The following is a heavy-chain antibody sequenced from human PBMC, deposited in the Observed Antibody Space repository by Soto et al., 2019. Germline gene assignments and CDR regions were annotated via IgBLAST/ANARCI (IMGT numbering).Heavy chain of an antibody. Sequence: EVQLVESGGGLVQPGGSLRLSCAASGFTFTDHYMDWVRQAPGKGLEWIGRIRIKPRGYTTEYAASVTGRFTIFRDDSQKSVYLQINSLLTEDAAMYFCVRGTDRNTHFYMDLWGNGIMVTVSS. D-gene: IGHD1-1*01. CDR2: IRIKPRGYTT. CDR1: GFTFTDHY. V-gene: IGHV3-72*01. CDR3: VRGTDRNTHFYMDL. J-gene: IGHJ6*03.